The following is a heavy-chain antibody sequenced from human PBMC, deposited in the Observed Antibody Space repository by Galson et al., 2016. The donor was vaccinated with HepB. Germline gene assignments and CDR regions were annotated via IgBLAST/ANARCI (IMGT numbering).Heavy chain of an antibody. D-gene: IGHD4-17*01. J-gene: IGHJ6*03. CDR2: IIPMFGTT. Sequence: SVKVSCKASGGTFSKYAISWVRQAPGQGLEWMGGIIPMFGTTDYAQKFQGRVTITADKSTSTAYMELSSLGPEDTAVYYCARSHYGDHYYYYYMDVWGKGTTVTVSS. CDR1: GGTFSKYA. V-gene: IGHV1-69*06. CDR3: ARSHYGDHYYYYYMDV.